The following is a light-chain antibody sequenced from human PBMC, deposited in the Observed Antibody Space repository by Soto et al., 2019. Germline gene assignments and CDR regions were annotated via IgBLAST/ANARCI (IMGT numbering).Light chain of an antibody. CDR1: SSDVGGYNY. V-gene: IGLV2-11*01. J-gene: IGLJ1*01. CDR2: DVS. Sequence: QRELTXPRSVYGVAVQSVTISCTGTSSDVGGYNYVSWYQQHPGKAPKLMIYDVSKRPSGVPDRFSGSKSGNTASLTISGLQAEDEADYYCCSYAGSTHVFGTGTKVTV. CDR3: CSYAGSTHV.